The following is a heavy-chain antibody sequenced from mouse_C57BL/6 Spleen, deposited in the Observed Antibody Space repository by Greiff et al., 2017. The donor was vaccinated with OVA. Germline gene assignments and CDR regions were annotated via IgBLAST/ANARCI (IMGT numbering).Heavy chain of an antibody. V-gene: IGHV1-22*01. Sequence: EVKLVESGPELVKPGASVKMSCKASGYTFTDYNMHWVKQSHGKSLEWIGYINPNNGGTSYNQKFKGKATLTVNKSSSTAYMELRSLTSEDSAVYYCARSDYYGSSHFDYWGQGTTLTVSS. CDR2: INPNNGGT. CDR3: ARSDYYGSSHFDY. D-gene: IGHD1-1*01. J-gene: IGHJ2*01. CDR1: GYTFTDYN.